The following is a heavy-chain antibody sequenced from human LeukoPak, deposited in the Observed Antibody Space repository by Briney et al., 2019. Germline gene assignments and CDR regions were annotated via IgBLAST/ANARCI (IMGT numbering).Heavy chain of an antibody. CDR2: IYHSGST. J-gene: IGHJ5*02. Sequence: SETLSLTCAVSGGSISSSNWWSWVRQPPGKGLEWIGEIYHSGSTNYNPSLKSRVTISADTSKNQFSLELRSVTAADTAVYYCARAYYSTSWFPHWGQGALVTASS. CDR3: ARAYYSTSWFPH. V-gene: IGHV4-4*02. D-gene: IGHD3-10*01. CDR1: GGSISSSNW.